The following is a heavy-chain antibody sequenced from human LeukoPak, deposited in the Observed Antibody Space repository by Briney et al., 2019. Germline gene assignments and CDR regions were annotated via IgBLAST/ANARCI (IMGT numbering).Heavy chain of an antibody. CDR1: GYIFTNYW. D-gene: IGHD5-12*01. Sequence: GESLKISCNGSGYIFTNYWIGWVRQMPGKGLEWMGIIYPGDSDTRYSPSFQGQVTISADMSFSSAYLQWNSLKASDTAMYYCARPPPYDYHAFDIWGQGTMVTVSS. J-gene: IGHJ3*02. CDR3: ARPPPYDYHAFDI. V-gene: IGHV5-51*01. CDR2: IYPGDSDT.